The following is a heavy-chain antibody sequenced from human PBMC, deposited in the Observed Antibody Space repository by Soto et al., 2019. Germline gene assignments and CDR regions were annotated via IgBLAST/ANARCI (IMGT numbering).Heavy chain of an antibody. J-gene: IGHJ5*02. D-gene: IGHD2-2*01. V-gene: IGHV4-39*01. Sequence: SETLSLTCTVSGGSISSSSYYWGWIRQPPGKGLEWIGSIYYSGSTYYNPSLKSRVTISVDTSKNQFSLKLSSVTAADTAVYYCARHKVVVVPAAMEGGWFDPWGQGTLVTVSS. CDR2: IYYSGST. CDR1: GGSISSSSYY. CDR3: ARHKVVVVPAAMEGGWFDP.